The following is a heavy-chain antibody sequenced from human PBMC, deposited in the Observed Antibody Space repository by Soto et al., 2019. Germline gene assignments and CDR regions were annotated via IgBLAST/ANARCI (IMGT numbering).Heavy chain of an antibody. CDR1: GFTFSERY. CDR2: TKNKANSYTT. CDR3: TIEGAYPGPDFDY. D-gene: IGHD3-16*01. Sequence: PAGSLRLSCAASGFTFSERYMDWVRQAPGKGLEWVGRTKNKANSYTTEFAASVKGRFTISRDDSRNSVYLQMNSLKTDDTAVYYCTIEGAYPGPDFDYWGQGTLVTVSS. V-gene: IGHV3-72*01. J-gene: IGHJ4*02.